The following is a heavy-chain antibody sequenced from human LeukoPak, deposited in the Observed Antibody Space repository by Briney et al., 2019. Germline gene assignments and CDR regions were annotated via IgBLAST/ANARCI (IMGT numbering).Heavy chain of an antibody. CDR3: ARGAPRPFDY. V-gene: IGHV3-23*01. D-gene: IGHD1-26*01. J-gene: IGHJ4*02. CDR1: GFTFSSYA. CDR2: IIGSGGST. Sequence: GGSLRLSCAASGFTFSSYAMSLVRPAPGKGLGLGSAIIGSGGSTYYADSVKGRFTISRDNSKNTLYLQMTSLRAEDTAVYYCARGAPRPFDYWGQGTLVTVSS.